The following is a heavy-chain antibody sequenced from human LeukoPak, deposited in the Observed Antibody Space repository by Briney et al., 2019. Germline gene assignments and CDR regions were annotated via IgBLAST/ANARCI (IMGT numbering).Heavy chain of an antibody. CDR3: ARDALEYSSSYDY. Sequence: AASVTVSFKSFGYTFTSYGNSWMRQSPAPGLEWMGGISAYNSNTNYAHKLQGRGTMTTDTSTSTAYMELRSLRSDDTAVYYCARDALEYSSSYDYWGPGTLGTVSS. J-gene: IGHJ4*02. CDR1: GYTFTSYG. D-gene: IGHD6-6*01. CDR2: ISAYNSNT. V-gene: IGHV1-18*01.